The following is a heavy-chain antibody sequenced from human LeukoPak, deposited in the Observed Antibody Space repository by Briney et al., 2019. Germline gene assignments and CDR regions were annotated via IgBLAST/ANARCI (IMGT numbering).Heavy chain of an antibody. CDR1: GGSISAYY. J-gene: IGHJ4*02. D-gene: IGHD6-25*01. V-gene: IGHV4-59*01. Sequence: SETLSLTCSVSGGSISAYYWGWIRQPPGKGLEGIGYIFYSGVTTYNPSLKSRVSISLDSPKNQFFLRLTSVTAADTAMYYCARAETLAAIYFDFWGQGRLVTVSS. CDR2: IFYSGVT. CDR3: ARAETLAAIYFDF.